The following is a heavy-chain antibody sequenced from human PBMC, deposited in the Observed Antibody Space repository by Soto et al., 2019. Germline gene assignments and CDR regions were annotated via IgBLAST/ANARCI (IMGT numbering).Heavy chain of an antibody. D-gene: IGHD2-15*01. CDR1: GFTFITAW. Sequence: EVQLVESGGGLVQPGGPLRLSCAASGFTFITAWMNWVRQAPGKGLEWVGRIKSKAGGATTDYAAPVKGRFIISRDYSENTLYLQRDSLRTEDTAIYYGTADLPGHGGGYEFDYWGQGTLVTVSS. J-gene: IGHJ4*01. CDR2: IKSKAGGATT. CDR3: TADLPGHGGGYEFDY. V-gene: IGHV3-15*07.